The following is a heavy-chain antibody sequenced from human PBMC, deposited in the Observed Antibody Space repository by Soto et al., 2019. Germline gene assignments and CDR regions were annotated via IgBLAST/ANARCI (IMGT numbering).Heavy chain of an antibody. CDR3: ARGGLTGTTDYYYGMDV. D-gene: IGHD1-20*01. V-gene: IGHV1-2*02. CDR2: INPNSGGT. Sequence: ASVKVSCKASGYTFTGYYMHWVRQAPGQGLEWMGGINPNSGGTNYAQKFQGRVTMTRDTSISTAYMELSRLRSDDTAVYYCARGGLTGTTDYYYGMDVWGQGTTVTVS. J-gene: IGHJ6*02. CDR1: GYTFTGYY.